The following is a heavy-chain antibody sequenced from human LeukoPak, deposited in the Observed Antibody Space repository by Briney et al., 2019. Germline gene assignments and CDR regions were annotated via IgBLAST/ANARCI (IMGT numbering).Heavy chain of an antibody. D-gene: IGHD6-13*01. J-gene: IGHJ6*03. V-gene: IGHV1-2*02. CDR3: ARGSIAAAGYYYYYYMDV. Sequence: GASVKVSCKASGYTFTRYYMHWVRQAPGQGLEWMGWINPNSGGTNYAQKFQGRVTMTRDTSISTAYMELSRLRSDDTAVYYCARGSIAAAGYYYYYYMDVWGKGTTVTISS. CDR1: GYTFTRYY. CDR2: INPNSGGT.